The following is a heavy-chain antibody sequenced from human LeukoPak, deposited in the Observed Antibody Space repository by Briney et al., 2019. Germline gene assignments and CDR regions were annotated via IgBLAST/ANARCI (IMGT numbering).Heavy chain of an antibody. D-gene: IGHD2-2*01. V-gene: IGHV4-34*01. CDR2: INHSGST. CDR3: ARVGVVVVPAARGYYYGMDA. CDR1: GGSFSGYY. J-gene: IGHJ6*02. Sequence: KSSETLSLTCAVYGGSFSGYYWSWIRQPPGKGLEWIGEINHSGSTNYNPSLKSRVTISVDTSKNQFSLKLSSVTAADTAVYYCARVGVVVVPAARGYYYGMDAWGQGTTVTVSS.